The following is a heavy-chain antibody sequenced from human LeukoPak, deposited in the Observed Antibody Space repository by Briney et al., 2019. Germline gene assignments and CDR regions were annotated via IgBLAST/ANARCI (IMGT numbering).Heavy chain of an antibody. CDR2: INTNTGNP. CDR3: ARTYSSSWFGVYNDKYYFDY. V-gene: IGHV7-4-1*02. CDR1: GYTFTSYA. J-gene: IGHJ4*02. D-gene: IGHD6-13*01. Sequence: GASVKVSCKASGYTFTSYAMNWVRQAPGQGLEWMGWINTNTGNPTYAQGLTGRFVFSLDTSVSTAYLQISSLKAEDTAVYYCARTYSSSWFGVYNDKYYFDYWGQGTLVTVSS.